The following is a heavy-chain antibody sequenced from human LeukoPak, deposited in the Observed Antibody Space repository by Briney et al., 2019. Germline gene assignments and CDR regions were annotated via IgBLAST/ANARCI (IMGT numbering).Heavy chain of an antibody. D-gene: IGHD3-22*01. CDR1: GFTFSNYS. J-gene: IGHJ4*02. V-gene: IGHV3-48*02. CDR3: AREGFYYDNSAYCSRGFDY. CDR2: ISSRSSII. Sequence: GGSLRLSCAASGFTFSNYSMNWVRQAPGKGLEWVSYISSRSSIISYADSVKGRFTISRDNAKNSLYLQMNSLRDEDTAVYYCAREGFYYDNSAYCSRGFDYWGQGTLVTVSS.